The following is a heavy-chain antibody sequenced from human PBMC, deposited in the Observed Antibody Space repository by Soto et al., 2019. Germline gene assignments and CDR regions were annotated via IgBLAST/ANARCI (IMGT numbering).Heavy chain of an antibody. Sequence: GGSLRLSCAASGFTFSRYGMHWVRQAPGKGLEWVAVISYDGSNKYYADSVKGRFTISRDNSKNTLYLQMNSLRAEDTAVYYCAKDPSTLAAGYWGQGTLVTVSS. CDR2: ISYDGSNK. D-gene: IGHD6-13*01. J-gene: IGHJ4*02. CDR1: GFTFSRYG. V-gene: IGHV3-30*18. CDR3: AKDPSTLAAGY.